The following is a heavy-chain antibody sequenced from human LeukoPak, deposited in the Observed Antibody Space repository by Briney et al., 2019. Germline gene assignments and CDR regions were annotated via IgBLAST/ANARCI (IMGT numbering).Heavy chain of an antibody. CDR3: ARAATATAESAFGY. V-gene: IGHV3-64*01. J-gene: IGHJ4*02. Sequence: GGSLRLSCVASGFTFSSYAMHWVRQTPGKVLEYVSGINSNGGSTHYANSVKGRFTISRDNSKHTLYLQMGSLRTEDMAVYYCARAATATAESAFGYWGQGTLVTVSS. CDR2: INSNGGST. D-gene: IGHD4-17*01. CDR1: GFTFSSYA.